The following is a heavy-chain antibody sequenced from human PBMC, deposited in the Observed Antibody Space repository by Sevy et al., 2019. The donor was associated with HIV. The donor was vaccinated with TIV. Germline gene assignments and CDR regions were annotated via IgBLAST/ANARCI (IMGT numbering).Heavy chain of an antibody. CDR1: GFTFSSYV. V-gene: IGHV3-23*01. CDR3: AKLEKAQGDAFDI. CDR2: ISGSGGST. J-gene: IGHJ3*02. Sequence: GGSLRLSCAASGFTFSSYVMTWVRQAPGKGLEWVSAISGSGGSTYYADSVKARFTISRDKSKNTLYLQMNSLRAEDTALYYCAKLEKAQGDAFDIWGQGTMVTVSS.